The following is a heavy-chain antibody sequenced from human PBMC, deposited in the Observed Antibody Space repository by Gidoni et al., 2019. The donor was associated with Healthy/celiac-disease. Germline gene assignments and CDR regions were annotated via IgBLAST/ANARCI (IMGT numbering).Heavy chain of an antibody. V-gene: IGHV1-46*01. Sequence: QVQLVQSGAEVKKPGASVQVSCTASGYTFTSYYMHWVRQAPGQGLEWMGIINPSGGSTSYAQKFQGRVTMTRDTSTSTVYMELSSLRSEDTAVYYCASGYYYGSGSYEVDYWGQGTLVTVSS. D-gene: IGHD3-10*01. CDR3: ASGYYYGSGSYEVDY. CDR2: INPSGGST. CDR1: GYTFTSYY. J-gene: IGHJ4*02.